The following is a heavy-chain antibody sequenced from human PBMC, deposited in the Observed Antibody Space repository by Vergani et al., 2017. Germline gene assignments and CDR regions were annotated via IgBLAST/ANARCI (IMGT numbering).Heavy chain of an antibody. CDR3: ASGLPVRGVSPSDAFDI. D-gene: IGHD3-10*02. CDR2: IIPILGIA. CDR1: GGTFSSYT. Sequence: QVQLVQSGAEVKKTGSSVKVSCKASGGTFSSYTISWVRQAPGQGLEWMGRIIPILGIANYAQKFQGRVTITADKSTSTAYMELSSLRSEETAVYYCASGLPVRGVSPSDAFDIWGQGTMVTVSS. J-gene: IGHJ3*02. V-gene: IGHV1-69*02.